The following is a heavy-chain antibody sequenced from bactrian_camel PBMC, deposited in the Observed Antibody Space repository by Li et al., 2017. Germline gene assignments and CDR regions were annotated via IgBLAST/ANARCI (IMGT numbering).Heavy chain of an antibody. V-gene: IGHV3S31*01. CDR3: AASLTCISGLGRSNDFRY. D-gene: IGHD1*01. Sequence: EVQLVESGGGSVESGGSLRLSCLASGDSVSRYCLGWFRQVPGKEREGIATIYTVSEVTYYADSVKGRFTISQDNGKNTVDLQLNSLRPEDTAMYYCAASLTCISGLGRSNDFRYWGQGTQVTVS. CDR2: IYTVSEVT. J-gene: IGHJ6*01. CDR1: GDSVSRYC.